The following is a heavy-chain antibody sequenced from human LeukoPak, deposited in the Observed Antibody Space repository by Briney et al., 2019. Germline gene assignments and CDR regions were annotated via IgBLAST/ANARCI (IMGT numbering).Heavy chain of an antibody. CDR1: GFTFSNHG. V-gene: IGHV3-30*02. D-gene: IGHD4-17*01. CDR3: AKKGAGYGDHGAFDI. Sequence: HPGGSLRLSCAASGFTFSNHGMHWVRQAPGKGLEWVAFIRFDGNNKYYADSVKGRFTISRDNSKNTLYLQMNSLRAEDTAVYYCAKKGAGYGDHGAFDIWGQGTMVTVSS. CDR2: IRFDGNNK. J-gene: IGHJ3*02.